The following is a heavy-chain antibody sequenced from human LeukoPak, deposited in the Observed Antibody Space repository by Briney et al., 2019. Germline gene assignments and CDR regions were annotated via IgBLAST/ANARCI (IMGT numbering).Heavy chain of an antibody. Sequence: SETLSLTCTVSGGSISSGTYYWNWIRQPAGKGLEWIGRIYTSGSTNYNPSLKSRVTISVDTSKNQFSLKLSFVTAADTAVYYCARYEAVAGVFDFWGQGTLVTVSS. CDR3: ARYEAVAGVFDF. D-gene: IGHD6-19*01. V-gene: IGHV4-61*02. CDR1: GGSISSGTYY. CDR2: IYTSGST. J-gene: IGHJ4*02.